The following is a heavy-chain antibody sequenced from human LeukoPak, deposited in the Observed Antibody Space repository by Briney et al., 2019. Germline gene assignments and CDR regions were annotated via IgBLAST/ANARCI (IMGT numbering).Heavy chain of an antibody. D-gene: IGHD3-22*01. CDR3: ARTDDSSGYPGNY. J-gene: IGHJ4*02. CDR1: GFTFSRYW. CDR2: IKQDGSEK. Sequence: GGSLRLSCAASGFTFSRYWMSWVRQAPGKGLEWVANIKQDGSEKYYVDSVKGRFTISRDNSKNTLYLQMNSLRAEDTAVYYCARTDDSSGYPGNYWGQGTLVTVSS. V-gene: IGHV3-7*01.